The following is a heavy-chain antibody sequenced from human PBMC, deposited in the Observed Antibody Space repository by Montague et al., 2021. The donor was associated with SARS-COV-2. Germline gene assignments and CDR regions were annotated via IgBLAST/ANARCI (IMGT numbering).Heavy chain of an antibody. CDR2: IYYTGSS. Sequence: WKTLSLACTVSGGSVSSGSFYWSWIRQPPGKGLELIGYIYYTGSSNYNPSLKSRVTISVDTSKNQFSLKLSSVTAADTAVYYCASLRGSAEILTAFQGVSYFYGMDVWGQGTTVTVSS. CDR1: GGSVSSGSFY. D-gene: IGHD3-9*01. CDR3: ASLRGSAEILTAFQGVSYFYGMDV. J-gene: IGHJ6*02. V-gene: IGHV4-61*01.